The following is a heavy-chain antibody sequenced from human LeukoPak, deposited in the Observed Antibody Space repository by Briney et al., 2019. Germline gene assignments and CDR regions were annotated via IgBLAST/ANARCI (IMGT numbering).Heavy chain of an antibody. CDR2: ISSSSSYI. CDR3: ARDLSGVTGYTYGRGIDY. Sequence: GGSLRLSCAASGFTFSSYSMNWVRQAPGKGLEWVSSISSSSSYIYYADSVKGRFTFSRDNAKNSLYLQMSSLRAEDTAVYYCARDLSGVTGYTYGRGIDYWGQGTLVTVSS. V-gene: IGHV3-21*01. D-gene: IGHD5-18*01. CDR1: GFTFSSYS. J-gene: IGHJ4*02.